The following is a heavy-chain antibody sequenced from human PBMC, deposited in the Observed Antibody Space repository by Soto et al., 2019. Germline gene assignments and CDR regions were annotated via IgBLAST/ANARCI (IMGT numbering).Heavy chain of an antibody. V-gene: IGHV4-59*01. Sequence: SETLSLTCAVYGGSFSGYYWSWVRQPPGKGLEWIGYIYYSGSTYYNPSLKSRVTISVDTSKNQFSLKLSSVTAADTALYYCAREVGLYYGSGSYVDYWSPGTLVTVSS. D-gene: IGHD3-10*01. CDR3: AREVGLYYGSGSYVDY. CDR1: GGSFSGYY. J-gene: IGHJ4*02. CDR2: IYYSGST.